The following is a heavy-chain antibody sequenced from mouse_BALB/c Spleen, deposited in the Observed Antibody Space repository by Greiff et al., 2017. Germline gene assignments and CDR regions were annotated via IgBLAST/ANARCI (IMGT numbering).Heavy chain of an antibody. J-gene: IGHJ2*01. Sequence: DVKLVESGGGLVKPGGSLKLSCAASGFTFSDYYMYWVRQTPEKRLEWVATISDGGSYTYSPDSVKGRFTISRDNAKNNLYLQMSSLKSEDTAMYYCAREGLTGGLDDWGQGTTLTVSS. CDR2: ISDGGSYT. D-gene: IGHD4-1*01. V-gene: IGHV5-4*02. CDR1: GFTFSDYY. CDR3: AREGLTGGLDD.